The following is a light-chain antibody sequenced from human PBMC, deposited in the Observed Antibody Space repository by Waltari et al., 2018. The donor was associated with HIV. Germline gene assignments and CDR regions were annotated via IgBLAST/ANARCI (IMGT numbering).Light chain of an antibody. Sequence: QSALTQPASVSGSPGQSITISCTGTSSDVGGYNYVPWYQQHPGKAPKLMSYDVSNRPSGVSNRFSGSKSGNTASLTISGLQAEDEADYYCSSYTSSSTLWVFGGGTKLTVL. J-gene: IGLJ3*02. CDR2: DVS. CDR3: SSYTSSSTLWV. CDR1: SSDVGGYNY. V-gene: IGLV2-14*03.